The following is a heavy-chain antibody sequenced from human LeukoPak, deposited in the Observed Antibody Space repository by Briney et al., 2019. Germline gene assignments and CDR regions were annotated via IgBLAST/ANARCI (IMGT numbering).Heavy chain of an antibody. CDR1: GYTFTNYG. V-gene: IGHV1-18*01. J-gene: IGHJ4*02. Sequence: ASVKVSCKASGYTFTNYGITWVRQAPGQGLEWMGWISTYNTNTDYARKLQGRVTMTTDTSTSTAYMGLRSLTSDDTAVYYCARGRRATVPFDYWGQGTLVTVSS. D-gene: IGHD4-17*01. CDR3: ARGRRATVPFDY. CDR2: ISTYNTNT.